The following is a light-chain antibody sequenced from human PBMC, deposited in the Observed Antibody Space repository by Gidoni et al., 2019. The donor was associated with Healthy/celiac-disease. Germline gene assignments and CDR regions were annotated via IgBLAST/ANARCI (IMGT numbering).Light chain of an antibody. V-gene: IGKV3-20*01. CDR1: QSVSSSY. Sequence: IVLTQSPATLSLSPGERATLSCRASQSVSSSYLAWYQQKPGQAPRLLIYGASSRATGIPDRFSGSGSGTDFTLTISRLEPEDFAVYYCQQYGSSPGVTFGGGTKVEIK. CDR2: GAS. J-gene: IGKJ4*01. CDR3: QQYGSSPGVT.